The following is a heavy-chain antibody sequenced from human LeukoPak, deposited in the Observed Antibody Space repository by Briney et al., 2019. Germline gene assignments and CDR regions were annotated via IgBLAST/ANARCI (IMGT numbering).Heavy chain of an antibody. V-gene: IGHV4-59*01. CDR3: ARGRGYSCGRGYYFDY. J-gene: IGHJ4*02. D-gene: IGHD5-18*01. CDR2: IYYSGST. Sequence: SETLSLTCTVSGGSISSYYWSWIRQPPGKGLEWIGYIYYSGSTNYNPSLKSRVTISVDTSKNQFSLKLSSVTAADTAVYYCARGRGYSCGRGYYFDYWGQGTLVTVSS. CDR1: GGSISSYY.